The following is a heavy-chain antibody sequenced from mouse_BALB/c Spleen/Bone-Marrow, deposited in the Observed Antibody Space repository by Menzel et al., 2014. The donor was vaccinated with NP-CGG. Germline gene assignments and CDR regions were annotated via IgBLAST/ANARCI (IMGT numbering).Heavy chain of an antibody. CDR2: IRNKANGYTT. J-gene: IGHJ2*01. CDR1: GFTFTDYY. V-gene: IGHV7-3*02. CDR3: ARDKGRVFFDY. Sequence: EVKLVESGGALVQPGGSLRLSCATSGFTFTDYYMNWVRQPPGKALEWLGFIRNKANGYTTEYSASVKGRFTISRDNSQSILYLQMNTLRAEDSATYCCARDKGRVFFDYWGQGTTLTVSS.